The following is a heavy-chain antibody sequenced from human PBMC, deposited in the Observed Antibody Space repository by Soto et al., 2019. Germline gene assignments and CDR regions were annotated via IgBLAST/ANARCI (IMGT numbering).Heavy chain of an antibody. Sequence: GGSVRLSCAASGFIFSSYSMHWVRQAPGKGLEYVSAISSNGGNTHYANSVKGRFTISRDNSKNTLYLQMGSLRAEDMAVYYCARAGPYYYDSSGYYYDYWGQGA. D-gene: IGHD3-22*01. CDR1: GFIFSSYS. J-gene: IGHJ4*02. V-gene: IGHV3-64*01. CDR2: ISSNGGNT. CDR3: ARAGPYYYDSSGYYYDY.